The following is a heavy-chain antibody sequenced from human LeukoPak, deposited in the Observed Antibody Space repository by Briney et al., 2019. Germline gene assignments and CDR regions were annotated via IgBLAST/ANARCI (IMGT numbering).Heavy chain of an antibody. J-gene: IGHJ5*02. CDR2: INPSGGST. V-gene: IGHV1-46*01. Sequence: ASVKVSCKASGYTFTTYYMHWVRQAPGQGLEWMGIINPSGGSTRYAQKFQGRVTMTMDTSTSTVYMELSSLRSEDTAVYYCARDGRVTMISNWFDPWGQGTLVTVSS. D-gene: IGHD3-22*01. CDR3: ARDGRVTMISNWFDP. CDR1: GYTFTTYY.